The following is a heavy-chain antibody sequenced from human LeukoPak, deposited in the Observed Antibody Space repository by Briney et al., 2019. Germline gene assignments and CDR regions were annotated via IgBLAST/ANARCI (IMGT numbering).Heavy chain of an antibody. V-gene: IGHV1-2*02. CDR2: INPNSGGT. D-gene: IGHD5-18*01. CDR1: GYTFTGYY. CDR3: AREKVDTAMVNWFDP. J-gene: IGHJ5*02. Sequence: ASVKVSCKASGYTFTGYYMHWVRQAPGQGLEWMGWINPNSGGTNYAQKFQGRVTMTRDTSISTAYMELSRLRSDDTAVYYCAREKVDTAMVNWFDPWGQGTLVTVSS.